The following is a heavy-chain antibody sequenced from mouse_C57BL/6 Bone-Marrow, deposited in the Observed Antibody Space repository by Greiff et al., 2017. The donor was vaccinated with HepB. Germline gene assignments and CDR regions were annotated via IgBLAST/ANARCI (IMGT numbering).Heavy chain of an antibody. CDR2: IDPSDSYT. CDR1: GYTFTSYW. V-gene: IGHV1-69*02. D-gene: IGHD2-1*01. CDR3: AHYGNSYYYFDY. Sequence: QVQLQQPGAELVKPGASVKLSCKASGYTFTSYWMHWVKQRPGQGLEWIGVIDPSDSYTNYNQKFKGKATLTVDTSSSTAYMQLSSLTSEDSAVYYCAHYGNSYYYFDYWGQGTTLTVSS. J-gene: IGHJ2*01.